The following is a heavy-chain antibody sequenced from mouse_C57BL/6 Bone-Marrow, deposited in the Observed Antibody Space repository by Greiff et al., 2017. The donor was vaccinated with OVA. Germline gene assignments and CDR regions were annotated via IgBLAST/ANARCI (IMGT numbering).Heavy chain of an antibody. J-gene: IGHJ2*01. CDR1: DSDVFPIAY. CDR2: ILPSIGRS. CDR3: AKINYLGSKFLFDY. V-gene: IGHV15-2*01. Sequence: QVQLQQSGSELRSPGSSVKLSCKAFDSDVFPIAYMSWVRQKPGHGFEWIGGILPSIGRSIYGEKFEDKATLAADTLSNASYLELNILTSEDYAIDDCAKINYLGSKFLFDYWGKGTTLTVSS. D-gene: IGHD1-1*01.